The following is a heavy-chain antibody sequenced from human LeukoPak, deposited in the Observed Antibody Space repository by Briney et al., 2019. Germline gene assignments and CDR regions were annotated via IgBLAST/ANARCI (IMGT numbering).Heavy chain of an antibody. J-gene: IGHJ5*02. CDR2: MYYRGSP. D-gene: IGHD2-2*01. CDR3: ASSRLANDWFDP. CDR1: VRFISSYY. V-gene: IGHV4-59*01. Sequence: SETLSLTCTLSVRFISSYYWSWIRHPPGEGLEWIGYMYYRGSPNYNRPLKSPVPISVDPSKDQFSLKRGSLTAADAAVYYWASSRLANDWFDPWGQGTLVTVSS.